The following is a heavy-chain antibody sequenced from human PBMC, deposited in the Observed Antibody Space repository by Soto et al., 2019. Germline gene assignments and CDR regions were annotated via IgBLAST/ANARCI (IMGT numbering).Heavy chain of an antibody. CDR1: GFTFRTFA. CDR3: AREKKQFNGSPSILKSYYYGMDV. Sequence: QPGGSLRLSCAASGFTFRTFAMHWVRQAPGKGLEWVAVISNDGSNKYFLDSVKGRFTVSRDNSNNTLYLQMDSLRAEDTAVYYGAREKKQFNGSPSILKSYYYGMDVWGQGTTVTVSS. D-gene: IGHD1-26*01. J-gene: IGHJ6*02. V-gene: IGHV3-30-3*01. CDR2: ISNDGSNK.